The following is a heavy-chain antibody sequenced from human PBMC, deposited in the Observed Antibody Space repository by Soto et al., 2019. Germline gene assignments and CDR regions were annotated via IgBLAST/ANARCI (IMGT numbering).Heavy chain of an antibody. V-gene: IGHV3-74*01. Sequence: EVQLVESEGGLVQRGGSLRLSCAASGFTFNYYWMHWVRQAPGQGLVWVSHIHSDGSTTTYADSVKGRFTISRDNAKNTLYVQMNSLRAEDTAVYYCVRGDKGGFDLWVQGTTVTVSS. D-gene: IGHD2-21*02. CDR1: GFTFNYYW. CDR2: IHSDGSTT. J-gene: IGHJ3*01. CDR3: VRGDKGGFDL.